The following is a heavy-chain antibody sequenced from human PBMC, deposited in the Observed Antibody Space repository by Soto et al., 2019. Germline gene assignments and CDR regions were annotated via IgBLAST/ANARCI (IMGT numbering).Heavy chain of an antibody. V-gene: IGHV5-10-1*01. J-gene: IGHJ6*02. Sequence: GESLKISCKGSGYSFTSYRISWVRQMPGKGLEWMGRIDPSDSYTNYSPSFQGHVTISADKSISTVYLQRSSLKASDTAMYYFSILNYDFWRGSSYYYFGMDVWGLGTTVPVS. D-gene: IGHD3-3*01. CDR2: IDPSDSYT. CDR3: SILNYDFWRGSSYYYFGMDV. CDR1: GYSFTSYR.